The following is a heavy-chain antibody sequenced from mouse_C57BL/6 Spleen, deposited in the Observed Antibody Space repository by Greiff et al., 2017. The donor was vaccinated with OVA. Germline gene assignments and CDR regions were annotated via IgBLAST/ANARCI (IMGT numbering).Heavy chain of an antibody. CDR1: GFTFSSYA. D-gene: IGHD2-4*01. CDR3: TRGGYYDYDAWFAY. CDR2: ISSGGDYI. V-gene: IGHV5-9-1*02. Sequence: EVHLVESGEGLVKPGGSLKLSCAASGFTFSSYAMSWVRQTPEKRLEWVAYISSGGDYIYYADTVKGRFTISRDNARNTLYLQMSSLKSEDTAMYYCTRGGYYDYDAWFAYWGQGTLVTVSA. J-gene: IGHJ3*01.